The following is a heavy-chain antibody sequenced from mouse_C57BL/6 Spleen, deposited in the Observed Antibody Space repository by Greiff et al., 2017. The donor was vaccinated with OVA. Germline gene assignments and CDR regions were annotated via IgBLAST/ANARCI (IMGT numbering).Heavy chain of an antibody. J-gene: IGHJ3*01. D-gene: IGHD5-1*01. CDR3: VSDLSSTPFAY. V-gene: IGHV10-1*01. CDR1: GFSFNTYA. CDR2: IRSKSNNYAT. Sequence: EVQRVESGGGLVQPKGSLKLSCAASGFSFNTYAMNWVRQAPGKGLEWVARIRSKSNNYATYYADSVKDRFTISRDDSESMLYLQMNNLKTEDTAMYYCVSDLSSTPFAYWGQGTLVTVSA.